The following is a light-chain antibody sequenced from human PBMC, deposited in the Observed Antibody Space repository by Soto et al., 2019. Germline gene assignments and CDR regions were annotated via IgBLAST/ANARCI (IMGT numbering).Light chain of an antibody. CDR2: DAS. CDR3: QQYNNWLT. J-gene: IGKJ4*01. Sequence: EIVMTQSPATLSLSPGERATLSCRASQSVSSNLAWYQQKPGQAPRLLIYDASTRATGIPARFSGSGSGTEFALTISSLQSEEFAVYYCQQYNNWLTFGGGAKLEIK. CDR1: QSVSSN. V-gene: IGKV3-15*01.